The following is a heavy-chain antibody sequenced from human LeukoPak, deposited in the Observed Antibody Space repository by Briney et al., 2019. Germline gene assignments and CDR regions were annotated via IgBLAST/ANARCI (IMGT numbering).Heavy chain of an antibody. V-gene: IGHV1-69*01. Sequence: GSSVNVSCKASGGTFSSYAISWVRQAPGQGLEWMGGIIPIFGTANYAQKFQGRVTITADESTSTAYMELSSLRSEDTAVYYCARVGFSGYDPQYYFDYWGQGTLVTVSS. CDR1: GGTFSSYA. J-gene: IGHJ4*02. CDR2: IIPIFGTA. CDR3: ARVGFSGYDPQYYFDY. D-gene: IGHD5-12*01.